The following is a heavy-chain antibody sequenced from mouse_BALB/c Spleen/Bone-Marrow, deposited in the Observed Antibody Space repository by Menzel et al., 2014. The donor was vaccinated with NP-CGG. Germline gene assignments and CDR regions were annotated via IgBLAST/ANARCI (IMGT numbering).Heavy chain of an antibody. CDR3: AYYRYDEYFDV. V-gene: IGHV1S56*01. Sequence: QVQLQQSGPELVKPGASVKMSCKASGYTFTSYFIHWVKQRPGQGLEWIGWIYPGDGRTKYNEKFKVKTTLTADKSSSTAYIFLSSLTSEDSAIYFCAYYRYDEYFDVWGAGTTVTVSS. D-gene: IGHD2-14*01. CDR1: GYTFTSYF. J-gene: IGHJ1*01. CDR2: IYPGDGRT.